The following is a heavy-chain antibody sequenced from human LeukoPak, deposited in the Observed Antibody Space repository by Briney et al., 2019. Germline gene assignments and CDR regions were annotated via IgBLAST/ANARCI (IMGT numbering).Heavy chain of an antibody. J-gene: IGHJ6*04. CDR3: ARDLTVPTSMDV. D-gene: IGHD2-2*01. CDR1: GFTFSSYN. Sequence: PGGSLRLSCAASGFTFSSYNINWVRQAPGKGLEWVSYISSSSSIIYYADSVTGRFTISRDNAKNSQYLQMNSLRAEDTAVYYCARDLTVPTSMDVWGKGTTVTVSS. V-gene: IGHV3-48*01. CDR2: ISSSSSII.